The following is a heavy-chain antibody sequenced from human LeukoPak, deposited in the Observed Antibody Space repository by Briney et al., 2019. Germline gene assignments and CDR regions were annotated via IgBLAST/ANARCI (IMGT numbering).Heavy chain of an antibody. Sequence: SQTLSLTCTVSGGSISSGSYYWSWIRQPAGKGLERIGRIYTSGSTNYNPSLKSRVTISVDTSKNQFSLKLSSVTAADTAVYYCARQFGDFWSGYWYFDYWGQGTLVTVSS. D-gene: IGHD3-3*01. V-gene: IGHV4-61*02. CDR1: GGSISSGSYY. CDR3: ARQFGDFWSGYWYFDY. CDR2: IYTSGST. J-gene: IGHJ4*02.